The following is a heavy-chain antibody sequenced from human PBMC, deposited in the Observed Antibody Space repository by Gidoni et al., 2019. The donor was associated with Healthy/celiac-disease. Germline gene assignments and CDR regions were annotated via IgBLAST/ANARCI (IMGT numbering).Heavy chain of an antibody. D-gene: IGHD4-17*01. Sequence: QVQLVESGGGVVQPGRSLRLYGAASGFTFSSYGMHWVRQAPGKGLEWVAVIWYDGSNKYYADSVKGRFTISRDNSKNTLYLQMNSLRAEDTAGYYCARDYGGNSPFDYWGQGTLVTVSS. CDR2: IWYDGSNK. J-gene: IGHJ4*02. CDR3: ARDYGGNSPFDY. V-gene: IGHV3-33*01. CDR1: GFTFSSYG.